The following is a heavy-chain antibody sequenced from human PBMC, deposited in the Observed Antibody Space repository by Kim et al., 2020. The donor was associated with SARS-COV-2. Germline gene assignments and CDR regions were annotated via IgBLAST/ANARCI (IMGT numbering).Heavy chain of an antibody. Sequence: GGSLRLSCAASGFTFSSYWMHWVRQAPGKGLVWVSRINSDGSSTSYADSVKGRFTISRDNAKNTLYLQMNSLRAEDTAVYYCAMTTVVTPSYYYGMDVWGQGTTVTVSS. CDR3: AMTTVVTPSYYYGMDV. V-gene: IGHV3-74*01. D-gene: IGHD4-17*01. CDR1: GFTFSSYW. J-gene: IGHJ6*02. CDR2: INSDGSST.